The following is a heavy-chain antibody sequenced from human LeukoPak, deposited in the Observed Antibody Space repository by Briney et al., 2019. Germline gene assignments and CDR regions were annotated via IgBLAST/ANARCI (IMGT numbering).Heavy chain of an antibody. Sequence: ASVKVSCKASGYTFTSYYMHWVRQAPGQGLEWMGIINPSGGSTSYAQKFQGRVTMTTDTSTSTAYMELRSLRSDDTAVYYCARDQDNPRPDYWGQGTLVTVSS. CDR2: INPSGGST. J-gene: IGHJ4*02. CDR1: GYTFTSYY. CDR3: ARDQDNPRPDY. V-gene: IGHV1-46*01. D-gene: IGHD2-15*01.